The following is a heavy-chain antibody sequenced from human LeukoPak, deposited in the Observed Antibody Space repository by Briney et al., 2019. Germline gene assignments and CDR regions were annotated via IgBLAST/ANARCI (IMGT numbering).Heavy chain of an antibody. Sequence: SETLSLTCAVYGGSFSGYYWSWIRQPPGKGLEWIGEINHSGSTNYNPSLKSRVTISVDTSKNQFSLKLSSVTAADTAVHYCARGSSSSWYAYFQHWGQGTLVTVSS. V-gene: IGHV4-34*01. J-gene: IGHJ1*01. CDR1: GGSFSGYY. D-gene: IGHD6-13*01. CDR3: ARGSSSSWYAYFQH. CDR2: INHSGST.